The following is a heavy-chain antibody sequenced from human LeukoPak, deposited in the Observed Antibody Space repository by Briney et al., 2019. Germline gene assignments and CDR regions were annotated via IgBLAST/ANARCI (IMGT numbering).Heavy chain of an antibody. D-gene: IGHD3-22*01. V-gene: IGHV5-51*01. CDR2: IYPGDSDT. CDR1: GYSFTSYW. Sequence: GESLMISCKGSGYSFTSYWIGWVRQMPGKGLEWMAVIYPGDSDTKYSPSFQGHVTISADSSSSTAYLQWSSLKASDTAMYYCARSSDSSGYYDYFDYWGQGTLVTVSS. J-gene: IGHJ4*02. CDR3: ARSSDSSGYYDYFDY.